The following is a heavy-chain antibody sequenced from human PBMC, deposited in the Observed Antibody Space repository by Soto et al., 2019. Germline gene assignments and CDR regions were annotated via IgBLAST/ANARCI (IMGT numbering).Heavy chain of an antibody. Sequence: SETQSLTCTVSGGSISGHYWIWIRQSPGKGLEWIGHIFYSGSTNYNPSLKSRVTLSADTSKNQFSLRLSSVTAADKAVFYCGIAVSSAWSPESWAQETLSTSPQ. CDR1: GGSISGHY. D-gene: IGHD6-19*01. J-gene: IGHJ5*02. V-gene: IGHV4-59*11. CDR2: IFYSGST. CDR3: GIAVSSAWSPES.